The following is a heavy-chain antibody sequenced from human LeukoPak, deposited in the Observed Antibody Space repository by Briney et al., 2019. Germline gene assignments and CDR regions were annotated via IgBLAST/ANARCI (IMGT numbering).Heavy chain of an antibody. CDR1: GYTFTRYA. V-gene: IGHV1-2*02. D-gene: IGHD3-10*01. J-gene: IGHJ4*02. Sequence: GASVKVSCKASGYTFTRYAMNWVRQAPGQGLEWMGWINPNSGGTNYAQKFQGRVTMTRDTSISTAYMELSRLRSDDTAVYYCARDGPQRITMVRGVIPLFDYWGQGTLVTVSS. CDR3: ARDGPQRITMVRGVIPLFDY. CDR2: INPNSGGT.